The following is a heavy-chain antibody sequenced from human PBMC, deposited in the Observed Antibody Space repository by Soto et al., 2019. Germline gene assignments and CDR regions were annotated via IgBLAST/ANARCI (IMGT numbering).Heavy chain of an antibody. D-gene: IGHD6-19*01. CDR2: IYRSGLT. V-gene: IGHV4-30-2*01. CDR1: GDSSSTSTYS. CDR3: PGMAYTSGLRFDR. Sequence: SETLSLTCSFSGDSSSTSTYSWHWIRQPGGKSLEWVVFIYRSGLTSYNPSLKSRVSISLGTSRNQCSLKVRSVTAADTAVYYCPGMAYTSGLRFDRWGPATLVTVSA. J-gene: IGHJ5*02.